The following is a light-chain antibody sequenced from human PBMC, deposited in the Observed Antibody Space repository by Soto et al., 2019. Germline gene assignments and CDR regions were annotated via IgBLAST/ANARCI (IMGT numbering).Light chain of an antibody. V-gene: IGLV2-14*01. CDR1: SSDVGGYNY. J-gene: IGLJ1*01. CDR2: EVS. CDR3: SSYTSSSPYV. Sequence: QSALTQPASVSVSPGQSITMSCTGTSSDVGGYNYVSWYQQHPGKAPKLMIYEVSNRPSGVSNRFSGSKSGNTASLTISGLQAEDEADYYCSSYTSSSPYVFGTGTKVTVL.